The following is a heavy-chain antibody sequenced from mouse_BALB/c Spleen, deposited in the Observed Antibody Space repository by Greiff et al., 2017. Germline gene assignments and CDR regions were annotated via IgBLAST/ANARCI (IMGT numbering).Heavy chain of an antibody. J-gene: IGHJ4*01. CDR1: GFNIKDTY. CDR2: IDPANGNT. Sequence: VQLKQSGAELVKPGASVKLSCTASGFNIKDTYMHWVKQRPEQGLEWIGRIDPANGNTKYDPKFQGKATITADTSSNTAYLQLSSLTSEDTAVYYCARSLSRGNYAMDYWGQGTSVTVSS. D-gene: IGHD6-5*01. V-gene: IGHV14-3*02. CDR3: ARSLSRGNYAMDY.